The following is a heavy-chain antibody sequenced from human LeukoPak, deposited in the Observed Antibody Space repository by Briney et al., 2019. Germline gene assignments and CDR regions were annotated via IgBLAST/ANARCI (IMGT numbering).Heavy chain of an antibody. CDR3: ARENNSGWYRKAAFDY. V-gene: IGHV1-2*02. CDR1: GYTFTGYY. CDR2: INPNGGGT. Sequence: ASVKVSCKASGYTFTGYYIHWVRQAPGQGLEWMGWINPNGGGTNYAQKFQGRVTLTRDTSISTAYMEVNSLESDDTAVYYCARENNSGWYRKAAFDYWGQEPWPPSPQ. D-gene: IGHD6-19*01. J-gene: IGHJ4*01.